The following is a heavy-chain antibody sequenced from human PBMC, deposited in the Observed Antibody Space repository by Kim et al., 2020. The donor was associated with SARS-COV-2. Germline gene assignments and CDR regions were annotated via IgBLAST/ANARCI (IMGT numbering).Heavy chain of an antibody. Sequence: SETLSLTCAVYGGSFSGYYWSWIRQPPGKGLEWIGEINHSGSTNYNPSLKSRVTISVDTSKNQFSLKLSSVTAADTAVYYCARGLNYCSSTSCPAIRAFDIWGQGTMVTVSS. V-gene: IGHV4-34*01. J-gene: IGHJ3*02. CDR2: INHSGST. CDR3: ARGLNYCSSTSCPAIRAFDI. D-gene: IGHD2-2*01. CDR1: GGSFSGYY.